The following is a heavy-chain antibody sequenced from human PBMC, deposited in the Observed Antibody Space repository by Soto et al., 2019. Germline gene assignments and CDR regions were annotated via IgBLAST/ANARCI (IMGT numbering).Heavy chain of an antibody. D-gene: IGHD6-13*01. CDR1: GYSFTSYW. J-gene: IGHJ6*03. V-gene: IGHV5-51*01. Sequence: GESLKISCKGSGYSFTSYWIGWVRQMPVKGLEWMGIIYPGDSDTRYSPSFQGQVTISADKSISTAYLQWSSLKASDTAMYYCARLRSSPHYYYYYYYMDVWGKGTTVTVS. CDR2: IYPGDSDT. CDR3: ARLRSSPHYYYYYYYMDV.